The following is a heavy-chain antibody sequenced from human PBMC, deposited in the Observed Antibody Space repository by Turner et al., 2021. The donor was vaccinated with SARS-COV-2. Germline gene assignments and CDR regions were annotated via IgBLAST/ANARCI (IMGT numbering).Heavy chain of an antibody. V-gene: IGHV3-NL1*01. CDR2: IYSGGST. CDR1: GFTFSSYG. CDR3: ARDYGDYYFDY. D-gene: IGHD4-17*01. Sequence: QVQLVESGGGVVQPGRSLRHSCAASGFTFSSYGMHWVRQAPGKGLEWVAVIYSGGSTYYADSVKGRFTISRDNSKNTLYLQMNSLRAEDTAVYYRARDYGDYYFDYWGQGTLVTVSS. J-gene: IGHJ4*02.